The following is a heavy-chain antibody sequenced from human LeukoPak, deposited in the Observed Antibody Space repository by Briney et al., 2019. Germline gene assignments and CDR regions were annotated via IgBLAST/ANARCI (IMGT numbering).Heavy chain of an antibody. CDR1: GDSFSSHY. CDR2: ISASGNT. J-gene: IGHJ4*02. V-gene: IGHV4-4*09. Sequence: SETLSLTCAVSGDSFSSHYWTWLRQPPGKGLECIGYISASGNTNYNPSLKSRVTISVDTSKSQFSLNLSSVTAADTGIYYCARLTGGGSYWGYFDYWGQGNLVTVSS. CDR3: ARLTGGGSYWGYFDY. D-gene: IGHD1-26*01.